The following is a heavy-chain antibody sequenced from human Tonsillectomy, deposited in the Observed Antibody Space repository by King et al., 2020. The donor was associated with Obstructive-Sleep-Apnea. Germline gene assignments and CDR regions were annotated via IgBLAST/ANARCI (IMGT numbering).Heavy chain of an antibody. J-gene: IGHJ4*02. CDR3: ARDRAAAGLFDY. D-gene: IGHD6-13*01. Sequence: VQLVESGGGVVQPGRSLRLSCAASGFTFSSSTMHWVRQAPGKGLEWVAVIAYNGTNTYYADSVKGRFTISRDNSKNTLYLQVNSLRAEDTALYSCARDRAAAGLFDYWGPGTLVIVSS. V-gene: IGHV3-30*04. CDR2: IAYNGTNT. CDR1: GFTFSSST.